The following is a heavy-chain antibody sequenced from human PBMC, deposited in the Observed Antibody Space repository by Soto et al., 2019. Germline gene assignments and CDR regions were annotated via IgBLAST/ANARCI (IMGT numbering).Heavy chain of an antibody. Sequence: QVQLQESGPGLVKPSDTLSLTCAVSGYSISSSNWWGWIRQPPGKGLGWIGYIYYSGTTYYNPSLKSRVPMSVDTSKNPFSLKLTSVTAVDTAVYYCARREIQGPIDYWGQGTLVTVSS. CDR2: IYYSGTT. D-gene: IGHD1-26*01. J-gene: IGHJ4*02. CDR1: GYSISSSNW. CDR3: ARREIQGPIDY. V-gene: IGHV4-28*01.